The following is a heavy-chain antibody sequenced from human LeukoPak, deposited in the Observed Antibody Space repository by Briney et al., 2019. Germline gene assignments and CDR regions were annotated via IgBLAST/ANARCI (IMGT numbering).Heavy chain of an antibody. Sequence: GGPLRLSCAASGFTFSIYDMHWVRQSPGKGLEWVVFIRYDGSNKYYAVSVKGRFTISRDNSKNTLYLQMNSLRAEDTAVYYCAKIAVAAMRGYYFDYWGQGTLVTVSS. V-gene: IGHV3-30*02. CDR3: AKIAVAAMRGYYFDY. CDR1: GFTFSIYD. D-gene: IGHD6-19*01. J-gene: IGHJ4*02. CDR2: IRYDGSNK.